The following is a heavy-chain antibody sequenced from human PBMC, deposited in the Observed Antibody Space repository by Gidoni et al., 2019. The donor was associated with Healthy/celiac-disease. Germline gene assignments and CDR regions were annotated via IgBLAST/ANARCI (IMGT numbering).Heavy chain of an antibody. CDR2: MNPNSGNT. D-gene: IGHD3-16*01. J-gene: IGHJ4*02. CDR3: ARDEPSEGDFDY. CDR1: GYTFTSYD. Sequence: QVQLVQSGAEVKKPGASVTVSCKASGYTFTSYDINWVRQATVQGLEWMGWMNPNSGNTGYAQKFQGRVTMTRNTSISTAYMELSSLRSEDTAVYYCARDEPSEGDFDYWGQGTLVTVSS. V-gene: IGHV1-8*01.